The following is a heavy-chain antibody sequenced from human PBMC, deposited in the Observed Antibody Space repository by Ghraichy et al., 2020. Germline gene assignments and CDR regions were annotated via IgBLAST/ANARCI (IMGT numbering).Heavy chain of an antibody. J-gene: IGHJ6*02. CDR1: GGSFSSYC. V-gene: IGHV4-59*01. CDR3: AGDKIDRAGSNGMDV. Sequence: SETPSLTCTVSGGSFSSYCWSWIRQSPGKGLEWIGYICDRGSTNYNPSLKSRVTISEDTSKDQFSLNLNSLTAADTAVYFCAGDKIDRAGSNGMDVWGQGTKVSVSS. D-gene: IGHD3-22*01. CDR2: ICDRGST.